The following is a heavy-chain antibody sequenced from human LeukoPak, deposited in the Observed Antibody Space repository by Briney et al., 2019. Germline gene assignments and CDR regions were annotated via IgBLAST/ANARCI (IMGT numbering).Heavy chain of an antibody. J-gene: IGHJ3*02. CDR2: INPNSGGT. D-gene: IGHD6-13*01. V-gene: IGHV1-2*02. Sequence: ASVKVSCKTSGYTFSSFDINWVRQAPGQGLEWMGWINPNSGGTNYAQKFQGRVTMTRDTSISTAYMELSRLRSDDTAVYYCARAAAGTGFDAFDIWGQGTMVTVSS. CDR3: ARAAAGTGFDAFDI. CDR1: GYTFSSFD.